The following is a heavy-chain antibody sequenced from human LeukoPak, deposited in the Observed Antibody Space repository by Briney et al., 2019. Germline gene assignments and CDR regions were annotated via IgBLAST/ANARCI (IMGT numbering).Heavy chain of an antibody. D-gene: IGHD7-27*01. CDR3: VRGSYWGDY. CDR2: FSNSGTN. Sequence: SETQSLTCSVSGDSITTTYFWWTWIRQPPGKGLEWIGYFSNSGTNNYNPSLKGPVTMSVDTSMNQFSLKLSSVTAADTAVYYCVRGSYWGDYWGQGTLVAVSS. J-gene: IGHJ4*02. CDR1: GDSITTTYFW. V-gene: IGHV4-61*05.